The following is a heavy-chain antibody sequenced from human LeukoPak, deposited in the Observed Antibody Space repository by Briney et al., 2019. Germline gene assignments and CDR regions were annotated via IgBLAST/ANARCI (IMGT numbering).Heavy chain of an antibody. CDR1: GFTFSNFW. J-gene: IGHJ3*01. CDR3: ARDLPSSGYYYRDAFDV. D-gene: IGHD3-22*01. CDR2: AKHDGSET. Sequence: SGGSLRLSCAASGFTFSNFWMSWVRQAPGKGLEWVGHAKHDGSETYYVDSVKGRFTISRDNARNSLFLQMNSLRVEDTAVYYCARDLPSSGYYYRDAFDVWGQGTMVTVSS. V-gene: IGHV3-7*01.